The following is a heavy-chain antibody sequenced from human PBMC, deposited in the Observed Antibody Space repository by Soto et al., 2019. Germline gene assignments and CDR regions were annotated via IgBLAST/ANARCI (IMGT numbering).Heavy chain of an antibody. J-gene: IGHJ6*02. CDR3: ARVWPNYGSGRYGYYYGMDV. CDR2: IYSGDIT. D-gene: IGHD3-10*01. V-gene: IGHV3-66*01. CDR1: GFTVNSNY. Sequence: PGGSLRLSCAASGFTVNSNYMSWVRQAPGKGLEWVSVIYSGDITYYADSVKGRFTISRDNSKNTLYLQMNSLRAEDTAVYHCARVWPNYGSGRYGYYYGMDVWGQGTTVTVSS.